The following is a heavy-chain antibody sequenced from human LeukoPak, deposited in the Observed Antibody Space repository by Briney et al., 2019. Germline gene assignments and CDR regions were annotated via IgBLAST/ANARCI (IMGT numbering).Heavy chain of an antibody. CDR3: ARARGTEAIDS. Sequence: ASETLSLTCAVYGGSFSGYYWTWIRQPPGKGLEWIGEINHSGSTNYNPSLKSRFTVSVDTSKNQFSLKMRSVTAADTGVYYCARARGTEAIDSWGQGTLVTVSS. J-gene: IGHJ4*02. CDR1: GGSFSGYY. CDR2: INHSGST. D-gene: IGHD6-25*01. V-gene: IGHV4-34*01.